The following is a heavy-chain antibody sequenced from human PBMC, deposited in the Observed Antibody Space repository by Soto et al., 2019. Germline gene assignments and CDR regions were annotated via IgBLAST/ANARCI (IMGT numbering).Heavy chain of an antibody. J-gene: IGHJ6*02. CDR1: GGTFSSYA. D-gene: IGHD3-3*01. CDR2: IIPIFGTA. CDR3: ARSLKLRFWEWSTPLYYYGMDV. V-gene: IGHV1-69*06. Sequence: GASVKVSCKASGGTFSSYAISWVRQAPGQGLEWMGGIIPIFGTANYAQKFQGRVTITADKSTSTAYMELSSLRSEDTAVYYCARSLKLRFWEWSTPLYYYGMDVWGQGTTVTVSS.